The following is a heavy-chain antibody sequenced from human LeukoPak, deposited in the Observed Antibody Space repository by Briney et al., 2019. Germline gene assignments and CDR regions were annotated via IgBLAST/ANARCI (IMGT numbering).Heavy chain of an antibody. D-gene: IGHD3-10*01. CDR1: GGSISSDS. J-gene: IGHJ4*02. CDR2: INHSGST. V-gene: IGHV4-34*01. CDR3: ARDARVQKWFGELIMTKTYYFDY. Sequence: PSETLSLTCSVSGGSISSDSWSWIRQPPGKGLEWIGEINHSGSTNYNPSLKSRVTISVDTSKNQFSLKLSSVTAADTAVYYCARDARVQKWFGELIMTKTYYFDYWGQGTLATVSS.